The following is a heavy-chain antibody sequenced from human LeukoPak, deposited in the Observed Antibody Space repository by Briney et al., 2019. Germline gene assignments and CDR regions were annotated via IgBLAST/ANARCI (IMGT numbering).Heavy chain of an antibody. CDR2: ISGSGGST. CDR3: SKIYGDSTPSFVY. J-gene: IGHJ4*02. V-gene: IGHV3-23*01. CDR1: GFTFSSYA. Sequence: SGGSLRLSCAASGFTFSSYAMSWVRQAPGKGLGWVSAISGSGGSTYYADSVKGRFTISRDNSKNTLYLQMNSLRAEDTAVYYCSKIYGDSTPSFVYWGQGTLVTVSS. D-gene: IGHD4-17*01.